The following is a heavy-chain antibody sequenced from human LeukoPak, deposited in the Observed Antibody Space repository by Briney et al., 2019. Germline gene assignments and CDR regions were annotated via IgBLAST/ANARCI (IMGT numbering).Heavy chain of an antibody. CDR2: IYYSGST. J-gene: IGHJ4*02. CDR1: GGSISSYY. D-gene: IGHD5-18*01. Sequence: KTSETLSLTCTVSGGSISSYYWSWIRQPPGKGLEWIGYIYYSGSTNYNPSPKSRVTISVDTSKNQFSLKLSSVTAADTAVYYCASYVDTAMVFDYWGQGTLVTVSS. V-gene: IGHV4-59*01. CDR3: ASYVDTAMVFDY.